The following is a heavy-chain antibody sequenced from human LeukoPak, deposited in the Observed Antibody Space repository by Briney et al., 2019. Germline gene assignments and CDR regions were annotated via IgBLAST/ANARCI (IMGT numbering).Heavy chain of an antibody. CDR1: GVTCSSHG. Sequence: PGGSLRLSCAASGVTCSSHGMSWVRQAPGKGLEWVSSITDSGSGTCYADSVKGRFTMSRDNSKNTLYLQMNSLRAEDTAVYYCAKNLLGSESFSWYFDLWGRGTLVTVSS. D-gene: IGHD1-26*01. CDR3: AKNLLGSESFSWYFDL. V-gene: IGHV3-23*01. CDR2: ITDSGSGT. J-gene: IGHJ2*01.